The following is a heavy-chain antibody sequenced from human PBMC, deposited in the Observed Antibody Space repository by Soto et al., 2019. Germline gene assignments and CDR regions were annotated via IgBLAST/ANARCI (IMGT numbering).Heavy chain of an antibody. CDR2: IIPILGTI. V-gene: IGHV1-69*13. Sequence: SVKVSCKASGGTFSRYPIAWVRQAPGYGLEWMGQIIPILGTISGAQNFQGRITITADEYRSRAYMERSSLRSDDTAVYYCARPRTVAATKGYDYFG. J-gene: IGHJ4*01. D-gene: IGHD6-25*01. CDR3: ARPRTVAATKGYDY. CDR1: GGTFSRYP.